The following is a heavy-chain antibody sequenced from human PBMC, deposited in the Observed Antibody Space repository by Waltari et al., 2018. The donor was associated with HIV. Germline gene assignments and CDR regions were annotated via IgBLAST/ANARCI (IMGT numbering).Heavy chain of an antibody. CDR2: IKSNTDGGTT. CDR1: GFTFSDAW. D-gene: IGHD3-16*01. Sequence: EVLLVESGGGLGKPGGSLRLSCAASGFTFSDAWMSWVRQAPGKGLEWVGRIKSNTDGGTTDYAAPVKGRFTISRDDSKTMLYLEMNSLKTEDTAVYYCTTVGGGTRDYWGQGTLITVSS. V-gene: IGHV3-15*01. J-gene: IGHJ4*02. CDR3: TTVGGGTRDY.